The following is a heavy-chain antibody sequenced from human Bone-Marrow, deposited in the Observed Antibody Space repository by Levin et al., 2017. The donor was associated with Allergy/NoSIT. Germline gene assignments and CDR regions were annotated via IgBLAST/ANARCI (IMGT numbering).Heavy chain of an antibody. CDR1: GYSISSGYY. CDR2: IYHSGST. J-gene: IGHJ5*02. V-gene: IGHV4-38-2*02. D-gene: IGHD3-22*01. Sequence: SETLSLTCAVSGYSISSGYYWGWIRQPPGKGLEWIGSIYHSGSTYYNPSLKSRVTISVDTSKNQFSLKLSSVTAADTAVYYCARDGLRGYYDSSGYPYNWFDPWGQGTLVTVSS. CDR3: ARDGLRGYYDSSGYPYNWFDP.